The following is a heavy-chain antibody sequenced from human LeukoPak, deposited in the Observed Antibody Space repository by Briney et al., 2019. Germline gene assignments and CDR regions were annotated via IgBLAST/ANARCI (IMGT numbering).Heavy chain of an antibody. V-gene: IGHV3-74*01. J-gene: IGHJ6*02. Sequence: GSLRLSCAASGFTFSTYWMHWVRQASGKGLVWVSRINRDGSGTSYVDSVKGRFTISRDNAKNTVYLQMYSLRAEDTAVYYCARDSNYGMDVWGQGTTVTVSS. CDR3: ARDSNYGMDV. CDR1: GFTFSTYW. CDR2: INRDGSGT.